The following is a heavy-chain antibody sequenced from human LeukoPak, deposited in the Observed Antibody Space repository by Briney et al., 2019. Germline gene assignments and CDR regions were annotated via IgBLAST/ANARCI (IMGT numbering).Heavy chain of an antibody. CDR2: INHSGST. V-gene: IGHV4-34*01. Sequence: NASETLSLXCAVYGGSFSGYYWSWSRQPPGKGLESIGEINHSGSTNYNPSLKSRVTISVDTSKNRFSLKLTSVTAADTAVYYCARGKTRYGDYVLWYYWGQGTLVTVSS. CDR1: GGSFSGYY. CDR3: ARGKTRYGDYVLWYY. D-gene: IGHD4-17*01. J-gene: IGHJ4*02.